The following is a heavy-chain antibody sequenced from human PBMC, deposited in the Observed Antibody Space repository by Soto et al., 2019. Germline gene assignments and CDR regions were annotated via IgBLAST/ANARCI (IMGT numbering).Heavy chain of an antibody. J-gene: IGHJ5*02. D-gene: IGHD3-3*01. CDR3: ARDRAYYDFWSGYSNWFDP. CDR2: IYSGGST. Sequence: QPGGSLRLSCAASGFTVSSNYMSWVRQAPGKGLEWVSVIYSGGSTYYADSVKGRFTISRDNSKNTLYLQMNSLRAEDTAVYYCARDRAYYDFWSGYSNWFDPWGQGTLVTVSS. CDR1: GFTVSSNY. V-gene: IGHV3-53*01.